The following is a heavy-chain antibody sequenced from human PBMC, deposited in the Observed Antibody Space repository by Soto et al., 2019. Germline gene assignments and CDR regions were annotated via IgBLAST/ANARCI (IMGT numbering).Heavy chain of an antibody. D-gene: IGHD1-7*01. Sequence: QVHLQQRGAGLLKPSETLSLNCVVSGESFSGYYWSWIRQTPGMGLEWIGAVDHRGSTTYNPSLKNRASISIDSSKNLFSLELTSVTAADTALYFCARYEYGNSLYGVDVWGQGTRVTVSS. CDR1: GESFSGYY. CDR3: ARYEYGNSLYGVDV. J-gene: IGHJ6*02. CDR2: VDHRGST. V-gene: IGHV4-34*02.